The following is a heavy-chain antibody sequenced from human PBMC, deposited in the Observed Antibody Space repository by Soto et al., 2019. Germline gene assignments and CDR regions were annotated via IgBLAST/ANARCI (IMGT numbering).Heavy chain of an antibody. CDR1: GGSFSGYY. CDR2: INHSGST. D-gene: IGHD3-10*01. CDR3: ARTRGISRYRSDYYYYYYMDV. V-gene: IGHV4-34*01. Sequence: SETLSLTCAVYGGSFSGYYWSWIRQPPGKGLEWIGEINHSGSTNYNPSLKSRVTISVDTSKNQFSLKLSSVTAADTAVYYCARTRGISRYRSDYYYYYYMDVWGKGTTVTVSS. J-gene: IGHJ6*03.